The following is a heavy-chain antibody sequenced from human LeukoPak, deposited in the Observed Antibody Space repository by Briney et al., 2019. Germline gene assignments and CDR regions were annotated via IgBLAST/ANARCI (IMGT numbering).Heavy chain of an antibody. J-gene: IGHJ4*02. D-gene: IGHD3-3*01. Sequence: GASVKVSCKASGGTFSSYAISWVRQAPGQGLEWMGWISAYNGNTNYAQKLQGRVTMTTDTSTSTAYMELRSLRSDDTAVYYCARGGGYDFWSGYVDYWGQGTLVTVSS. CDR2: ISAYNGNT. V-gene: IGHV1-18*01. CDR3: ARGGGYDFWSGYVDY. CDR1: GGTFSSYA.